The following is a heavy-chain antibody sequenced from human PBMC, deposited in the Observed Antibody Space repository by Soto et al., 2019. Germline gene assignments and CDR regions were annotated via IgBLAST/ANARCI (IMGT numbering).Heavy chain of an antibody. V-gene: IGHV4-31*03. CDR2: IYYSGST. Sequence: QVQLQASGPGLVKPSQTLSLTCTVSGDSISSGGYYWSWIRQHPGKGLEWIGYIYYSGSTYYNPSLKSRVIISVDTSKNQFSLKLSSVTAADTAVYYCARGSTVAAILFDYWGQGTLVTVSS. CDR3: ARGSTVAAILFDY. CDR1: GDSISSGGYY. J-gene: IGHJ4*02. D-gene: IGHD2-15*01.